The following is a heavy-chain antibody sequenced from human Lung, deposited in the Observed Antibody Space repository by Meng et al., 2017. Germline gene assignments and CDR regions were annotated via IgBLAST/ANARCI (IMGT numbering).Heavy chain of an antibody. CDR3: ARPKQANWYFDL. CDR2: INHSGST. J-gene: IGHJ2*01. D-gene: IGHD1-26*01. V-gene: IGHV4-34*01. Sequence: VQRQQWGARRLKPSETLSLPCAVYGGSFSGYYWSWIGQPPGKGLEWIGEINHSGSTNYHPSLKSRVTISVDTSKNQFSLKLSSVSAADTAVYYWARPKQANWYFDLWGRGTLVTVSS. CDR1: GGSFSGYY.